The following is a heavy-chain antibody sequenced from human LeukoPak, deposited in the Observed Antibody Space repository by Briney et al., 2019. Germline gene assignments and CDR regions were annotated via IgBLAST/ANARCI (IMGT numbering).Heavy chain of an antibody. J-gene: IGHJ6*02. D-gene: IGHD6-13*01. Sequence: PSETLSLTCTVSGGSVSSGSYYWNWIRQPPGKGLEWIGYIYYSGSTNYNPSLKSRVTISVDTSKNQFSLKLSSVTAADTAVYYCARVSRSSSWYYYYYGMDVWGQGTTVTVSS. CDR3: ARVSRSSSWYYYYYGMDV. CDR1: GGSVSSGSYY. CDR2: IYYSGST. V-gene: IGHV4-61*01.